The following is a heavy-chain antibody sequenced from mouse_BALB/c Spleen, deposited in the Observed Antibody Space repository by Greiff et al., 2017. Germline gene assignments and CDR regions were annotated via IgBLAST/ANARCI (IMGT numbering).Heavy chain of an antibody. V-gene: IGHV5-4*02. CDR3: AREGYGSAMDY. J-gene: IGHJ4*01. D-gene: IGHD1-1*01. Sequence: EVMLVESGGGLVKPGGSLKLSCAASGFTFSDYYMYWVRQTPEKRLEWVATISDGGSYTYYPDSVKGRFTISRDNAKNNLYLQMSSLKSEDTAMYYCAREGYGSAMDYWGQGTSVTVSS. CDR1: GFTFSDYY. CDR2: ISDGGSYT.